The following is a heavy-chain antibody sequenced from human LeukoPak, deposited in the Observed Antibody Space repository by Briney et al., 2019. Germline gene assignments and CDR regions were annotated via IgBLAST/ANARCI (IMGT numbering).Heavy chain of an antibody. J-gene: IGHJ5*02. V-gene: IGHV5-51*01. Sequence: GESLKISCKGSGYSFTSYWIGWVRQMPGKGLEWMGIIYPGDSDTRYSPSFQGQVTISADKSISTAYLQWSSLKALDTAMYYCARRGYCSGGSCYPNWFDPWGQGTLVTVSS. CDR3: ARRGYCSGGSCYPNWFDP. CDR1: GYSFTSYW. CDR2: IYPGDSDT. D-gene: IGHD2-15*01.